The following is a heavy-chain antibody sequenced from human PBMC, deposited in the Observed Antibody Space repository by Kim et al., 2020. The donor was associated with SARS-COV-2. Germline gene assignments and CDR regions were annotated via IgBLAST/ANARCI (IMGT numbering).Heavy chain of an antibody. V-gene: IGHV3-23*01. CDR3: AKRMAGACSNGNVICYLDF. D-gene: IGHD2-8*01. Sequence: GGSLRLSCAASGFTFSRYAMSWVRQAPGKGLEWVSAISDTGSATYYADSVKGRFTISRDNSENTLYLQMNGLRAEDTAVYYCAKRMAGACSNGNVICYLDFWGQGTLVTVSS. CDR2: ISDTGSAT. CDR1: GFTFSRYA. J-gene: IGHJ4*02.